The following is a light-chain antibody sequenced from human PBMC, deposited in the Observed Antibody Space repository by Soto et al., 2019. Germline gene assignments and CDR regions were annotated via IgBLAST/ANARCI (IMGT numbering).Light chain of an antibody. CDR3: QQYDNVFT. Sequence: IQMTQSPSSLSASVGDRFTITCQASQDITMYLNWYQQKPGKAPKLLIYDASNLQAGVPSRFSGSGYGTDFTFTISSLQPEDIATYYCQQYDNVFTFGQGHDWRL. J-gene: IGKJ5*01. CDR1: QDITMY. CDR2: DAS. V-gene: IGKV1-33*01.